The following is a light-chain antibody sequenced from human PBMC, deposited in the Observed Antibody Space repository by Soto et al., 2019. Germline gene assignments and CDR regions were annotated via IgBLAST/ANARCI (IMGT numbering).Light chain of an antibody. V-gene: IGLV2-14*01. Sequence: QSALTQPASVSGSPGQSITISCTGTSSDIGGYNYVSWYQQHPGKAPKLMIYEVSKRPSGVSNRFSGSKSGNTASLTISGLQAEDEADYYCSSYTTSITVLFAGGTKVTVL. CDR3: SSYTTSITVL. CDR1: SSDIGGYNY. J-gene: IGLJ2*01. CDR2: EVS.